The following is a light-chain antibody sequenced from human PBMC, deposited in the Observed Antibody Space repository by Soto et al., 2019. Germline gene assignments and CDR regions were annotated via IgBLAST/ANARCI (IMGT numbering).Light chain of an antibody. CDR2: EVT. J-gene: IGLJ2*01. CDR3: SSYAGSSDFVI. Sequence: QSALTQPPSASVSPGQSVTISCTGTISDVGGYNYVSWYQQHPGKAPKLMIYEVTKRPSGVPDRFSASKSGNTASLTVSGLQAEDEADYYCSSYAGSSDFVIFGGGIKLTVL. V-gene: IGLV2-8*01. CDR1: ISDVGGYNY.